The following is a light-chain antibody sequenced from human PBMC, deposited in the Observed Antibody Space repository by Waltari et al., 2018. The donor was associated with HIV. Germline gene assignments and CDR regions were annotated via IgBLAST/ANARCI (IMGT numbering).Light chain of an antibody. CDR1: QSVTSN. CDR2: DAS. J-gene: IGKJ1*01. CDR3: QQHDTWPPGWT. Sequence: EMVMTQSPVTLSLSPGEIATLSCRASQSVTSNLAWYQQKPGQSPRLLIYDASTRATDVPARFSGRGSGTDFTLTISSLQSEDVAMYYCQQHDTWPPGWTFGQGTKVEIK. V-gene: IGKV3-15*01.